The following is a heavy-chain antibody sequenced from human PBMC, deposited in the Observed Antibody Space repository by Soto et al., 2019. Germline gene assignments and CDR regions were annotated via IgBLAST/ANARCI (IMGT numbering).Heavy chain of an antibody. D-gene: IGHD6-25*01. CDR3: AKDGHGGSSGVLDY. J-gene: IGHJ4*02. V-gene: IGHV3-23*01. Sequence: GGSLRLSCAASGFTFSSYAMSWVRQAPGKGLEWVSAISGSGGSTYYADSVKGRFTISRDNSKNTLYLQMNSLRAEDTAVYYYAKDGHGGSSGVLDYWGQGTLVTVSS. CDR2: ISGSGGST. CDR1: GFTFSSYA.